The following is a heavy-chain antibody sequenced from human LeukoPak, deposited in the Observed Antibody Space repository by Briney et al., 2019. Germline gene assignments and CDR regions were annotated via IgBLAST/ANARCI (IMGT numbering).Heavy chain of an antibody. D-gene: IGHD2-15*01. CDR3: AKASYCSGGSCYLVDY. J-gene: IGHJ4*02. V-gene: IGHV3-23*01. CDR1: GFTFSSYA. CDR2: ISGSGGST. Sequence: GGSLRLSCAASGFTFSSYAMSWVRQAPGKGLEWVSDISGSGGSTYYADSVKGRFTISRDNSKNTLYLQMNSLRAEDTAVYYCAKASYCSGGSCYLVDYWGQGTLVTVSS.